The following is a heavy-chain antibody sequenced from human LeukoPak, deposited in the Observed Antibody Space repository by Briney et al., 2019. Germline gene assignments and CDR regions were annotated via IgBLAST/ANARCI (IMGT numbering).Heavy chain of an antibody. CDR3: ASLPRYCSGGSCYSDFDY. Sequence: PSETLSLTCTVSGGSISSYYWSWIRQPPGKGLGGLGFFFYSGSTNYNPSLKSRVTISVDTSKNQFSLKLSSVTAADTAVYYCASLPRYCSGGSCYSDFDYWGQGTLVTVSS. D-gene: IGHD2-15*01. CDR2: FFYSGST. V-gene: IGHV4-59*01. CDR1: GGSISSYY. J-gene: IGHJ4*02.